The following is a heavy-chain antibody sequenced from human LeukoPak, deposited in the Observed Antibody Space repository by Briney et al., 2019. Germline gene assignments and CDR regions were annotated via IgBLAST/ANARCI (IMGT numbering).Heavy chain of an antibody. V-gene: IGHV1-24*01. D-gene: IGHD3-22*01. CDR2: FDPEDGET. CDR3: ARISYYYDSSGYYALGY. J-gene: IGHJ4*02. Sequence: EASVKVSCKVSGYTLTELSMHWVRQAPGKGLEWMGGFDPEDGETIYAQKFQGRVTMTRNTSISTAYMELSSLRSEDTAVYYCARISYYYDSSGYYALGYWGQGTLVTVSS. CDR1: GYTLTELS.